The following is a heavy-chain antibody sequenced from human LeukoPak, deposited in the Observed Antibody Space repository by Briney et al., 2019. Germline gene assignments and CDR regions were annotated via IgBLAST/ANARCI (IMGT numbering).Heavy chain of an antibody. Sequence: GGSLRLSCAASGFTFSSYWMSWVRQAPGKGLEWVANIKQDGSEKYYVDSVKGRFTISRDNAKNSLYLQMNSLRAEDTAVYCCARDHYDFWSGSNYYYGMDVWGQGTTVTVSS. CDR1: GFTFSSYW. CDR3: ARDHYDFWSGSNYYYGMDV. D-gene: IGHD3-3*01. CDR2: IKQDGSEK. J-gene: IGHJ6*02. V-gene: IGHV3-7*01.